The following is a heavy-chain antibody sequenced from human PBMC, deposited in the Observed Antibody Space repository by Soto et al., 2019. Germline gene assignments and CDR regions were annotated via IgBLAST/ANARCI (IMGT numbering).Heavy chain of an antibody. V-gene: IGHV3-48*04. CDR2: ISSRSSTI. CDR1: GFTFSSYS. J-gene: IGHJ3*01. Sequence: GGSLRLSCAASGFTFSSYSMNWVRQAPGKGLEWVSYISSRSSTIYYADSVKGRFTISRDNARNTVSLQMSSLRAEDTAIYYCARGDRGGFDLWGHGTMVTVSS. CDR3: ARGDRGGFDL. D-gene: IGHD3-10*01.